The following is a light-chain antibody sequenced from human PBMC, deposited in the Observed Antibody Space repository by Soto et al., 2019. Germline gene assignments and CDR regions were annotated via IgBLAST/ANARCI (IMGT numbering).Light chain of an antibody. V-gene: IGLV2-14*01. J-gene: IGLJ3*02. CDR3: CSYTRGSTLV. Sequence: QSALTQPASVSGSPGQSITISCTGTSSDVGGYNYVSWYQQHPDKAPKLMIYEVSNRPSGVSNRFSGSKSGNTASLTISGLQSEDEGNCYCCSYTRGSTLVFGGGTKLTVL. CDR1: SSDVGGYNY. CDR2: EVS.